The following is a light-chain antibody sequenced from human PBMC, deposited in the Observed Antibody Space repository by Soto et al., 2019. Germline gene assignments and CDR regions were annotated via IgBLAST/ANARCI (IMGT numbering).Light chain of an antibody. Sequence: QSVLTQPASVSGSPGQSITISCPGTSGDVGGYDHVSWYQQHPGKAPKLIIYDVTVRPSGISPRFSGSKSDNTASLAVSGLQPEDEADYYCSSYTNKDTLVFGGGTKVTVL. CDR1: SGDVGGYDH. CDR3: SSYTNKDTLV. CDR2: DVT. J-gene: IGLJ3*02. V-gene: IGLV2-14*03.